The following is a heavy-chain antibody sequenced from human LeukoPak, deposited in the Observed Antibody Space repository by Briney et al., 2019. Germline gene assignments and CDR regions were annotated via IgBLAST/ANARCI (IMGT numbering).Heavy chain of an antibody. CDR3: ARGNDGSAYRPYDY. J-gene: IGHJ4*02. Sequence: PGGSLRLSCAASGFTSSRYWMNWVRQAPGKGLEWVANIKQDESEKNYVDSVKGRFTISRDNAKNSLYLQMNSLRAEDMAVYYCARGNDGSAYRPYDYWGQGTLVTVSS. D-gene: IGHD3-22*01. CDR1: GFTSSRYW. CDR2: IKQDESEK. V-gene: IGHV3-7*01.